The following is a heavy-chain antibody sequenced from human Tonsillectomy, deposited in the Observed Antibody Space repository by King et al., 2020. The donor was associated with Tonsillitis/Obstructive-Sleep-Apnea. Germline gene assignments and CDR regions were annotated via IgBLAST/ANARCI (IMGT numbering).Heavy chain of an antibody. CDR3: ARALTSSTTWGHRVNWFDP. CDR2: INTNTGNP. J-gene: IGHJ5*02. CDR1: GYTFTSYA. D-gene: IGHD2-2*01. V-gene: IGHV7-4-1*02. Sequence: IQLVQSGSELKKPGASVKVSCKASGYTFTSYAMNWVRQAPGQGLEWMGWINTNTGNPTYAQGFTGRFVFSLDTSVSTAYLQISSPKAEDTAVYYCARALTSSTTWGHRVNWFDPWGQGTLVTVSS.